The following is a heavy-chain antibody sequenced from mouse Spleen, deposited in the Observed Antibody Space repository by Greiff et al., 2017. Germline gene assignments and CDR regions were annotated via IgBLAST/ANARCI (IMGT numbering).Heavy chain of an antibody. D-gene: IGHD2-3*01. Sequence: VQLQQSGAELVRPGASVKLSCTASGFNIKDYYMHWVKQRPEQGLEWIGRIDPEDGATEYAPKFQGKATMTADTSSNTAYLQLSSLTSEDTAVYYCTTPDGYYPFAYWGQGTLGTVSA. J-gene: IGHJ3*01. CDR2: IDPEDGAT. CDR1: GFNIKDYY. V-gene: IGHV14-1*01. CDR3: TTPDGYYPFAY.